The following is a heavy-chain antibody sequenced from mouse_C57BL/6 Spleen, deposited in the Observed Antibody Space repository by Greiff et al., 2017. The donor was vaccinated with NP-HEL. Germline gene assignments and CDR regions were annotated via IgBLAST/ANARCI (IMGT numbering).Heavy chain of an antibody. V-gene: IGHV1-69*01. CDR3: ARWTVGTFAD. CDR1: GYTFTSYW. J-gene: IGHJ3*01. D-gene: IGHD4-1*01. Sequence: QVQLQQSGAELVMPGASVKLSCKASGYTFTSYWMHWVKQRPGQGLEWIGEIDPSDSYTNYNQKFKGKSTLTVDKSSSTANMQLSSLTSEDSAVYYCARWTVGTFADWGQGTLVTVSA. CDR2: IDPSDSYT.